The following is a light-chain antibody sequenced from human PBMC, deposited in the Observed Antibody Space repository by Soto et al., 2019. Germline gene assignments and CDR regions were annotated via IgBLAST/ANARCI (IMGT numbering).Light chain of an antibody. CDR2: GAS. V-gene: IGKV3D-20*02. CDR1: QSVSSIY. CDR3: QQRNSWTLT. J-gene: IGKJ4*01. Sequence: EIALTQSPGTRSLSPGERATLSCGASQSVSSIYLAWYQRKPGQAPRLGIYGASSRATGIPDRFSGSGSGTDFTLTISSLENEDFAFYYCQQRNSWTLTFGGGTKVDIK.